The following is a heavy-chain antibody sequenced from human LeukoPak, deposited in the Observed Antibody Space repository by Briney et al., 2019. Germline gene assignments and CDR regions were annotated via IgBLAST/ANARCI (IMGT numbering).Heavy chain of an antibody. Sequence: PSETLSLTCTVSGGSISSGGYYWSWIRQHPGEGLEWIGYIYYSGSTYYNPSLKSRVTISVDTSKNQFSLKLSSVTAADTAVYYCARAPVRGDLNWFDPWGQGTLVTVSS. CDR2: IYYSGST. D-gene: IGHD3-10*01. V-gene: IGHV4-31*03. CDR1: GGSISSGGYY. J-gene: IGHJ5*02. CDR3: ARAPVRGDLNWFDP.